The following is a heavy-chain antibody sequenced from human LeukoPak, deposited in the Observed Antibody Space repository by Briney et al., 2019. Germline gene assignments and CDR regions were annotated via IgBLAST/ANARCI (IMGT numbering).Heavy chain of an antibody. V-gene: IGHV1-69*04. J-gene: IGHJ6*02. Sequence: EASVKVSCKASGGTFSSYAISWVRQAPGQGLEWMGRIIPILGIANYAQKFQGRVTITADKSTSTAYMELSSLRSEDTAVYYCARRPLNWGSGMDVWGQGTTVTVSS. CDR3: ARRPLNWGSGMDV. CDR2: IIPILGIA. D-gene: IGHD7-27*01. CDR1: GGTFSSYA.